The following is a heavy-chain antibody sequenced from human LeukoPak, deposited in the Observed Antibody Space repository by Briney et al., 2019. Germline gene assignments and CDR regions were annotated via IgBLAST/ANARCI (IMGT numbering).Heavy chain of an antibody. V-gene: IGHV4-59*01. J-gene: IGHJ4*02. CDR2: IFYSGST. CDR1: GGSISSYY. D-gene: IGHD3-3*01. CDR3: ARNPMEEYFDS. Sequence: PSETLSLTCTVSGGSISSYYWSWIRQHPGKGLECIGYIFYSGSTNYNPSLKSRVTMSVDTSKNQFSLKLSSVTAADTAVYYSARNPMEEYFDSWGQGTQVTVSS.